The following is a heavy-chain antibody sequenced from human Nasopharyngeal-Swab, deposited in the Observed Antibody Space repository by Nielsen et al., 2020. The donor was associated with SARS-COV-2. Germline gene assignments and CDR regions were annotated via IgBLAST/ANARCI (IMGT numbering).Heavy chain of an antibody. Sequence: RQAPGQGLEWVSYISSSGSTIYYADSVKGRFTISRDNAKNSLYLQMNSLRAKDTAVYYCARSGDYCSSTSCYLSDAFDIWGQGTMVTVSS. V-gene: IGHV3-11*04. CDR3: ARSGDYCSSTSCYLSDAFDI. CDR2: ISSSGSTI. J-gene: IGHJ3*02. D-gene: IGHD2-2*01.